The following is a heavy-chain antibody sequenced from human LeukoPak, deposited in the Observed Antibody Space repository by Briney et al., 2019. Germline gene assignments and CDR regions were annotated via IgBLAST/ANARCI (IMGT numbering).Heavy chain of an antibody. J-gene: IGHJ4*02. D-gene: IGHD4-17*01. Sequence: PSETLSLTCAVYGGSFSGYYWSWIRQPPGKGLEWIGEINHSGSTNYNPSLKSRVTISVDTSKNQFSLKLSSVTAADTAVYYCARGNYGDSHSFFDYWGQGTLVTVSS. CDR2: INHSGST. CDR3: ARGNYGDSHSFFDY. V-gene: IGHV4-34*01. CDR1: GGSFSGYY.